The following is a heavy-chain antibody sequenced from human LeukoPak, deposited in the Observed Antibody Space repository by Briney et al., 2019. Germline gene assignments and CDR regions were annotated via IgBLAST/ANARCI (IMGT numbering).Heavy chain of an antibody. V-gene: IGHV3-21*01. CDR1: GFTFSSYS. CDR3: ARVLRYYDILTGYVPCDY. CDR2: ISSSSSYI. Sequence: GGSLRLSCAASGFTFSSYSMNWVRQAPGKGLEWVSSISSSSSYIYYADSVKGRFTISRDNAKNSLYLQMNSLRAEDTAVYYCARVLRYYDILTGYVPCDYWGQGTLVTVSS. J-gene: IGHJ4*02. D-gene: IGHD3-9*01.